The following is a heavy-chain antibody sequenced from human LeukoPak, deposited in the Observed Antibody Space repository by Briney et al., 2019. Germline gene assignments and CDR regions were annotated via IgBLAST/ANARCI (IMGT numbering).Heavy chain of an antibody. V-gene: IGHV1-46*01. CDR2: ISPSGGST. Sequence: ASVKVSCKAFGYTFTSNYMHWVRQAPGQGPEWMGVISPSGGSTTYAQKFQGRVTLTRDMSTSTDYLELGSLRSDDTAVYYCARTYYGSGSSLIAFDIWGQGTMVTVSS. CDR1: GYTFTSNY. D-gene: IGHD3-10*01. CDR3: ARTYYGSGSSLIAFDI. J-gene: IGHJ3*02.